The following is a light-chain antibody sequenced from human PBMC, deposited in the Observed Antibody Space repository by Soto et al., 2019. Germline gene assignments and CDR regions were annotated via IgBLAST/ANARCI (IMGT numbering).Light chain of an antibody. CDR2: WAS. CDR1: QSVLYSSNNKNY. Sequence: DIVMTQSPYSLAVSLGERATINCKSGQSVLYSSNNKNYLAWYQQKPGQPPKLLIYWASTRESGVPDRFSGSGSGTDFTLTISSLRAEDVAVYYCQQYYSTLWTFGQGTKVDIK. V-gene: IGKV4-1*01. J-gene: IGKJ1*01. CDR3: QQYYSTLWT.